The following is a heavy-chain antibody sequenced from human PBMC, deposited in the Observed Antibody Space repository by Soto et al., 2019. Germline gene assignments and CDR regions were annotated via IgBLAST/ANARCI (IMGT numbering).Heavy chain of an antibody. V-gene: IGHV3-30-3*02. Sequence: SGFTFSSYAMHWVRQAPGKGLEWVAVISYDGSNKYYGDSVKGRFTISRDNSKNTLYLQMNSLRXEGTAVYYCASIVVVPAEGYNWFDPWGQGTLVTVSS. J-gene: IGHJ5*02. CDR3: ASIVVVPAEGYNWFDP. CDR2: ISYDGSNK. D-gene: IGHD2-2*01. CDR1: GFTFSSYA.